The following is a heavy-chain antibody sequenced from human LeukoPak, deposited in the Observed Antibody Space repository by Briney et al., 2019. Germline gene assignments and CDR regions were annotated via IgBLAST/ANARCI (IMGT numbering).Heavy chain of an antibody. D-gene: IGHD3-22*01. CDR3: ARDVGYYDSSGT. J-gene: IGHJ5*02. V-gene: IGHV4-30-2*01. Sequence: SETLSHTRVVSLDSISSGDYSWSWIRQPSGEGLERIWYVFHSWHSFYDPSLKSRITISVDKSKNQFSLKLSSVTAADTAVYYCARDVGYYDSSGTWGQGTLVTVSS. CDR2: VFHSWHS. CDR1: LDSISSGDYS.